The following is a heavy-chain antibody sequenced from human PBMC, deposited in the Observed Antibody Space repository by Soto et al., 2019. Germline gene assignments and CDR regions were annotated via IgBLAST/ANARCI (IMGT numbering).Heavy chain of an antibody. Sequence: QVQLQQWGAGLLKPSETLSLTCAVYGGSFSGYYWSWIRQPPGKGLEWIGEINHSGSTNYNPSLKSRVTISVDTSKNQLSLKLSSVTAADTAVYYCARGFKRGVRPPGLGYWGQGTLVTVSS. V-gene: IGHV4-34*01. CDR3: ARGFKRGVRPPGLGY. CDR2: INHSGST. CDR1: GGSFSGYY. J-gene: IGHJ4*02. D-gene: IGHD3-10*01.